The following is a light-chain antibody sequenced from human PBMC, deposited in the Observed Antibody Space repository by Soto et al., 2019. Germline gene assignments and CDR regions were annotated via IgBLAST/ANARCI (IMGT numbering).Light chain of an antibody. V-gene: IGLV2-23*03. Sequence: QSALTQPASVSGSPGQSITISCTGTSSDVGSYNLVSWYQQHPGKAPKLMIYEGSKRPSGVSNRFSGSKSGNTASLTISGRQAEDEADYYCCSYVGSSTFVVFGGGTKLTVL. CDR2: EGS. J-gene: IGLJ3*02. CDR3: CSYVGSSTFVV. CDR1: SSDVGSYNL.